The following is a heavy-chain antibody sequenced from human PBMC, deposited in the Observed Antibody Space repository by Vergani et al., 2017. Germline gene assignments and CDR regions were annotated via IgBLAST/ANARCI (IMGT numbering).Heavy chain of an antibody. Sequence: QVQLQESGPGLVKPSETLSLTCTVSGGSISSYYWSWIRQPPGKGLEWIGYIYYSGSTNYNPSLKSRVTISVDTSKNQFSLKLSSVTAAETAVYYCARDTGMGFDYWGQGTLVTVSS. CDR3: ARDTGMGFDY. D-gene: IGHD3-10*01. CDR2: IYYSGST. V-gene: IGHV4-59*01. CDR1: GGSISSYY. J-gene: IGHJ4*02.